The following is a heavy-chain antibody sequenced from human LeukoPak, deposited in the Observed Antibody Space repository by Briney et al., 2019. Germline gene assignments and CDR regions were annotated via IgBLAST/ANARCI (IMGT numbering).Heavy chain of an antibody. CDR1: GGSISSYY. CDR2: IYYSGST. Sequence: SETLSLTSTVSGGSISSYYWSWIWQPPGKGLEWIGYIYYSGSTNYNPSLKSRVTISVDTSKNKFSLKLSSGTAANTAVNYWAGDPWGSDWFDPWGQGTLVTVSS. V-gene: IGHV4-59*01. CDR3: AGDPWGSDWFDP. J-gene: IGHJ5*02. D-gene: IGHD7-27*01.